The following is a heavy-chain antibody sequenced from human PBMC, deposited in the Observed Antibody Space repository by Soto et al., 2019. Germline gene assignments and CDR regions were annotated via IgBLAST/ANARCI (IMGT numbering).Heavy chain of an antibody. Sequence: SETLSLTCIVSGASVSSGSYYWSWIRQPPGKGLEWIGYIYYSGSTNYNPSLKSRVTISVDTSKNQFSLKLSSVTAADTAVYYCARVPGAYDILTGLYYYYGMDVWGQGTTVTVSS. J-gene: IGHJ6*02. CDR1: GASVSSGSYY. D-gene: IGHD3-9*01. V-gene: IGHV4-61*01. CDR3: ARVPGAYDILTGLYYYYGMDV. CDR2: IYYSGST.